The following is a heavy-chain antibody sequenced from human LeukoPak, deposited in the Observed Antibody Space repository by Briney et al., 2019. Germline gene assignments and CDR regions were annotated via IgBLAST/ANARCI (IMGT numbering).Heavy chain of an antibody. CDR2: ISSSSSTI. Sequence: PGGSLRLSCAASGFTFSSYSTNWVRQAPGKGLEWVSYISSSSSTIYYADSVKGRFTISRGNAKNSLYLQMNSLRAEDTAVYYCARGDRWAFDIWGQGTMVTVSS. J-gene: IGHJ3*02. CDR1: GFTFSSYS. D-gene: IGHD4-23*01. CDR3: ARGDRWAFDI. V-gene: IGHV3-48*01.